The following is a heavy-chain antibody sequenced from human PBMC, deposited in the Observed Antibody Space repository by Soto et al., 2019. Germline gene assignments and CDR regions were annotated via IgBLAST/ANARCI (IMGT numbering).Heavy chain of an antibody. D-gene: IGHD3-16*01. Sequence: ASVKVSCSASGYTFTRYGVSGVRQAPGRGLEWMGWISAYNGNTNYAQKLQGRVTMTTDTSTSTAYMELRSLRSPDTAVYYCERDGGGPFGGVFAKGTDFAYLGQGTLVTVSS. CDR2: ISAYNGNT. CDR1: GYTFTRYG. J-gene: IGHJ4*02. CDR3: ERDGGGPFGGVFAKGTDFAY. V-gene: IGHV1-18*01.